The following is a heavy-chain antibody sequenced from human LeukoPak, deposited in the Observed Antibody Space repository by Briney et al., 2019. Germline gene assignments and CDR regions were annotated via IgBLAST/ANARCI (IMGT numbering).Heavy chain of an antibody. Sequence: VGSLRLSCAASGFTFSSYGLHWVRQAPGKGLEWVAFIRYDGSIKYYADSVKGRFTISRDNSKNTLYLQMHSLRAEDTAVYYCAKPVQRGVYNWNYLGWFDPWGLGTLVTVSS. CDR1: GFTFSSYG. J-gene: IGHJ5*02. D-gene: IGHD1-7*01. CDR2: IRYDGSIK. V-gene: IGHV3-30*02. CDR3: AKPVQRGVYNWNYLGWFDP.